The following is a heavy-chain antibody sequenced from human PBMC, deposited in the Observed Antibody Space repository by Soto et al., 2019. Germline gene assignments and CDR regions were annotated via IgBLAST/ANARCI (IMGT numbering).Heavy chain of an antibody. Sequence: ASVKVSCKASGYTFTSYDINWVRKATGQGLEWMGWMNPNSGNPGYAQKFQGRVTMTRNPSISTAYMELSSLRSEDTAVYYCAGGLPKGYCSSTSCYEFDPWGQGTLVTVSS. CDR3: AGGLPKGYCSSTSCYEFDP. CDR1: GYTFTSYD. V-gene: IGHV1-8*01. CDR2: MNPNSGNP. J-gene: IGHJ5*02. D-gene: IGHD2-2*01.